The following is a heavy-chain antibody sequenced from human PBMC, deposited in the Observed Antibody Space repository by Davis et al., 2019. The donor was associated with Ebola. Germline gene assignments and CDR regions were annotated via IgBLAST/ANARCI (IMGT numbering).Heavy chain of an antibody. CDR3: AREVYSYGSRGWFDP. J-gene: IGHJ5*02. D-gene: IGHD5-18*01. Sequence: GESLKISCAASGFTFSSYGMHWVRQAPGKGLEWVAVISYDGSNKYYADSVKGRFTISRDNSKNTLYLQMNSLRTEDTAVYYCAREVYSYGSRGWFDPWGQGTLVTVSS. V-gene: IGHV3-30*03. CDR1: GFTFSSYG. CDR2: ISYDGSNK.